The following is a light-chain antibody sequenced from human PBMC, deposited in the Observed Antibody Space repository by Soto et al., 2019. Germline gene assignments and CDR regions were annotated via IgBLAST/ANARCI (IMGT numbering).Light chain of an antibody. CDR1: SSDVGGYNY. CDR3: SSYTRSSTLYV. Sequence: QSVLTQPRSVSGSPGQSITISCTGTSSDVGGYNYVSWYQQHPGKAPKVMIYDVSNRPSGVSNRFSGTKSGNTASLTISGLQAEDEADYYCSSYTRSSTLYVFGTGTKLTVL. J-gene: IGLJ1*01. CDR2: DVS. V-gene: IGLV2-14*01.